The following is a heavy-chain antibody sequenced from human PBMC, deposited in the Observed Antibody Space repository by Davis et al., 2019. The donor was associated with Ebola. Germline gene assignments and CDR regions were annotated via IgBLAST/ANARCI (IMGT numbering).Heavy chain of an antibody. CDR2: IYHSGST. V-gene: IGHV4-38-2*02. Sequence: MPSETLSLTCTVSGYSISSGYYWGWIRQPPGKGLKWIGSIYHSGSTYYNPSVKGRVTISVDTSKNQFSLKLSSVTAADTAVYYCARGEDIVDWFDPWGQGTLVTVSS. CDR1: GYSISSGYY. J-gene: IGHJ5*02. CDR3: ARGEDIVDWFDP. D-gene: IGHD2-15*01.